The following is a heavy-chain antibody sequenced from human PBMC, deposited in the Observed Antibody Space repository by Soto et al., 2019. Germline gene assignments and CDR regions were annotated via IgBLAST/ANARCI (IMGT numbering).Heavy chain of an antibody. J-gene: IGHJ3*02. CDR1: GGTFSSFS. Sequence: QLQLVQSGAEVKKPGSSVKVSCKATGGTFSSFSINWVRQAPGQGLEWMGGFIPIIGSSNYAQRFQGRLTITADEATSTAYLELGSLTSEDTAVFYCARGNALDIWGQVTLVTVSS. V-gene: IGHV1-69*01. CDR3: ARGNALDI. CDR2: FIPIIGSS.